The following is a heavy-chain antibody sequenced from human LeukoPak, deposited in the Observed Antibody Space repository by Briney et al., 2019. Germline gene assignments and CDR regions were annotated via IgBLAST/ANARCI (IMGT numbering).Heavy chain of an antibody. CDR1: GGSFSGYY. CDR3: ARGKQWLVLTGGYYFDY. J-gene: IGHJ4*02. Sequence: SETLSLTCAVYGGSFSGYYWSWIRQPPGKGLEWIGEINHSGSTNYNPSLKSRVTISVDTSKNQFSLKLSSVTAADTAVYYCARGKQWLVLTGGYYFDYWGQGTLVTASS. V-gene: IGHV4-34*01. D-gene: IGHD6-19*01. CDR2: INHSGST.